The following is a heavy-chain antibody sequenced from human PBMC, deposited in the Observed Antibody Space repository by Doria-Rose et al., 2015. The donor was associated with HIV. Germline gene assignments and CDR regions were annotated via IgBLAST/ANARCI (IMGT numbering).Heavy chain of an antibody. J-gene: IGHJ4*02. CDR1: GVSLSSPGMG. CDR2: IFSDDVR. Sequence: SGPVLVKPTETLTLTCTVSGVSLSSPGMGVSWIRQPPGKALEWLAYIFSDDVRSYKTSLKSRLTISSGTSKSQVVLTMTDMDPVDTATYYCARIKSSRWYHKYYFDFWGQGTLVIVSA. CDR3: ARIKSSRWYHKYYFDF. D-gene: IGHD6-13*01. V-gene: IGHV2-26*01.